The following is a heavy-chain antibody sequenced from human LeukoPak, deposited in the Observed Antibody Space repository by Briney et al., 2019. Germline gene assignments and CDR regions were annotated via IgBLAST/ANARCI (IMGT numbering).Heavy chain of an antibody. V-gene: IGHV3-30*04. CDR1: GFTFSSYV. D-gene: IGHD3-9*01. J-gene: IGHJ4*02. Sequence: PGGSLRLSCAASGFTFSSYVMHWVRQAPGKGLEWVAIISYDGSNEYYADSVKGRFTISRDNSKNTLYLQMNSLRAADTAVYYCVTNFDPDVDWGQGTLVTVSS. CDR3: VTNFDPDVD. CDR2: ISYDGSNE.